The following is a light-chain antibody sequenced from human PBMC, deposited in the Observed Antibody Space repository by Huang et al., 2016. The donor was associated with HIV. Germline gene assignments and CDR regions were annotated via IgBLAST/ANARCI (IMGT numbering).Light chain of an antibody. V-gene: IGKV3-15*01. CDR2: GAS. Sequence: EIIMTQAPATLSLSPGEAASLSCRANQSVATNLAWYLHRPGPSPRILIFGASTRASGLPGRFSGSGSGTQFTLTISSLQSEDFAVYYCQQYHNWPYTFGQGTKLEI. J-gene: IGKJ2*01. CDR3: QQYHNWPYT. CDR1: QSVATN.